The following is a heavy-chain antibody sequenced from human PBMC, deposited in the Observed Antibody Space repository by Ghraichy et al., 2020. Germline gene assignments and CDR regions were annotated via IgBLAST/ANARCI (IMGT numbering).Heavy chain of an antibody. J-gene: IGHJ5*02. Sequence: GGSLRLSCAASGFTFSSYRMNWVRQAPGKGLEWVSFISSSSTYIYYADSVKGRFTISRDDAKNSLYLQMNNLRVEDTAVYYCARGNSGSYTWFDPWGQGTLVTVSS. CDR3: ARGNSGSYTWFDP. CDR1: GFTFSSYR. CDR2: ISSSSTYI. D-gene: IGHD1-26*01. V-gene: IGHV3-21*01.